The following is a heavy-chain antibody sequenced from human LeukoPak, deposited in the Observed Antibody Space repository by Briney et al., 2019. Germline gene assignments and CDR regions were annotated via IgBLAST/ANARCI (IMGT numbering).Heavy chain of an antibody. CDR2: IRSKTDGGTT. CDR1: GFTFSNAW. J-gene: IGHJ4*02. CDR3: ARDSSTGHSDY. Sequence: PGGSLRLSCVASGFTFSNAWMSWVRQAPGKGLEWVGRIRSKTDGGTTDYAAPVTGIFTISRDDAKNTLYLQMNSLRAEDTAVYYCARDSSTGHSDYWGQGTLVTVSS. V-gene: IGHV3-15*01. D-gene: IGHD2-2*01.